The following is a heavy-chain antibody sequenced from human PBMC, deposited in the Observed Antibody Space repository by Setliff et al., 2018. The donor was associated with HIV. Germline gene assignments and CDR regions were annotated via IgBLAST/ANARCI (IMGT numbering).Heavy chain of an antibody. Sequence: ETLSLTCTVSAGSIRSSTYYWGWIRQPPGKGLEWIGSIYYSGATYYKPSLKSRLTIAIDTSKNQFSLKLRSVTAADTAVYYCASLDGSESPYIYYYYMDVWGKGTAVTVSS. V-gene: IGHV4-39*01. CDR2: IYYSGAT. D-gene: IGHD3-10*01. CDR3: ASLDGSESPYIYYYYMDV. CDR1: AGSIRSSTYY. J-gene: IGHJ6*03.